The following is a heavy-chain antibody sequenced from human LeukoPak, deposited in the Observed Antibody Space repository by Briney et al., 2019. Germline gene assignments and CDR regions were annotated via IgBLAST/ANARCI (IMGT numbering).Heavy chain of an antibody. V-gene: IGHV1-8*01. J-gene: IGHJ5*02. D-gene: IGHD2-2*01. CDR3: ARVRGYCSSTSCYGWWFDP. Sequence: ASVKVSCKASGYTFTSYDINWVRQATGQGLEWMGWMNPNSGNTGYAQKFQGRVTITSSTSISTAYMELSSLRSEDTAVYDCARVRGYCSSTSCYGWWFDPWGQGTLVTVSS. CDR2: MNPNSGNT. CDR1: GYTFTSYD.